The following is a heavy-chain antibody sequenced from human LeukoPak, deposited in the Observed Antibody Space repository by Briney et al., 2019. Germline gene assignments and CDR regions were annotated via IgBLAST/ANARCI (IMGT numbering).Heavy chain of an antibody. Sequence: GGSLRLSCAASGFTFSSYAMSWVRQAPGKGLEWVSAISGSGGSTYYADSVKGRFTISRDNSKNTLYLQMNSLRAEDTAVYYCAKTPITMVRGVIRNGGIYFDYWGQGTLVTVSS. CDR3: AKTPITMVRGVIRNGGIYFDY. D-gene: IGHD3-10*01. J-gene: IGHJ4*02. V-gene: IGHV3-23*01. CDR2: ISGSGGST. CDR1: GFTFSSYA.